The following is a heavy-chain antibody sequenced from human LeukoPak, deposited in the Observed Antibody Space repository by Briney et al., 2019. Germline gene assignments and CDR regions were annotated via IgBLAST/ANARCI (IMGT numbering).Heavy chain of an antibody. J-gene: IGHJ3*02. V-gene: IGHV3-48*02. CDR2: ISSSSSTL. Sequence: GGSLRLSCAASGFTFSNYAMHWVRQAPGKGLEWVAYISSSSSTLHYADPVKGRFTISRDNANNSLYLQMNSLRDEDTAVYYCARDGRPFDIWGQGTMVTVSS. CDR1: GFTFSNYA. CDR3: ARDGRPFDI.